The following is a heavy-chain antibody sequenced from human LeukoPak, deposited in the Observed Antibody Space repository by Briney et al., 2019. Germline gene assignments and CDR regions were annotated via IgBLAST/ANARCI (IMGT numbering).Heavy chain of an antibody. CDR1: GLTFSSYA. CDR2: ISDSGSST. D-gene: IGHD2-8*01. J-gene: IGHJ4*02. Sequence: GGSLRLSCAASGLTFSSYAMSWVRQAPGKGLEWVSAISDSGSSTYYAASVKGRFTISRDNSKNTLYLQMNSLRTEDTAVYYCAGKSPGWSMAFDHWGQGTLVTVSS. CDR3: AGKSPGWSMAFDH. V-gene: IGHV3-23*01.